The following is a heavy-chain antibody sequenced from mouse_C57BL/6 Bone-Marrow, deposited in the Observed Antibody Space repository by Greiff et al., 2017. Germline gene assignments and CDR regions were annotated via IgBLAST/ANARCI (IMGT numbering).Heavy chain of an antibody. CDR2: ISYDGSN. V-gene: IGHV3-6*01. D-gene: IGHD2-3*01. Sequence: EVQLVESGPGLVKPSQSLSLTCSVTGYSITRGYYWNWIRQFPGNKLEWMGYISYDGSNNYNPSLKNRISITRDTSKNQFFLKLNSVTTEDTATYYCARDGYYGWCAYCGQGTLVIVSA. J-gene: IGHJ3*01. CDR1: GYSITRGYY. CDR3: ARDGYYGWCAY.